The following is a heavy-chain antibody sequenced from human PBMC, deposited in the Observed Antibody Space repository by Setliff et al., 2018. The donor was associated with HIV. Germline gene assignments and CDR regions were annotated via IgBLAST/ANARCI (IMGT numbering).Heavy chain of an antibody. CDR2: MNLNSDVA. Sequence: ASVTVSCKSSGSTFNNYDIIWLRQATGQGLEWLGWMNLNSDVAGYAPGFHDRLTMTRSTSMDTTNLELRSLRSEDTAVYYCARGKGVRGVIITGGLDVWGKGTTVTVSS. D-gene: IGHD3-10*01. J-gene: IGHJ6*04. V-gene: IGHV1-8*01. CDR3: ARGKGVRGVIITGGLDV. CDR1: GSTFNNYD.